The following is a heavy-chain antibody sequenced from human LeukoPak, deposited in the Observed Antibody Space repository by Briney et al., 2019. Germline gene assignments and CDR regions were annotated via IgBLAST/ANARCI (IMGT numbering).Heavy chain of an antibody. V-gene: IGHV3-23*01. CDR2: ITGDGTTT. Sequence: PGGSLRLSCEPSGLTSSSYGMSWVRPALGKGLKWVSAITGDGTTTYYADSVQGRFTISRDNSKNKLYLQMSSLRAEDTAVYYCAKMQGYFDYWGQGTLVPVSS. J-gene: IGHJ4*02. CDR3: AKMQGYFDY. CDR1: GLTSSSYG.